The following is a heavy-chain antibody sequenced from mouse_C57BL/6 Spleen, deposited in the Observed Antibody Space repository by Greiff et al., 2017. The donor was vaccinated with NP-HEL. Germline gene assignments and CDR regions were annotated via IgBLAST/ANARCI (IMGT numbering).Heavy chain of an antibody. D-gene: IGHD2-5*01. V-gene: IGHV1-53*01. CDR3: ARLYSNYGAMDY. CDR2: FIPSNGGP. CDR1: GYTFTSSW. Sequence: QVQLQQPGTELVKPGASVKLSCRASGYTFTSSWMPWVTQRPGQGLEWIGNFIPSNGGPTYNEKFKSKATLPVDKSSSTAYMQLSSLTSEDSAVYYCARLYSNYGAMDYWGQGTSVTVSS. J-gene: IGHJ4*01.